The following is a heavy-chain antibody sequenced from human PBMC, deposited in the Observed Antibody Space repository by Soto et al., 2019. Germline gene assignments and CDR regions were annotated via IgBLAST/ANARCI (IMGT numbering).Heavy chain of an antibody. D-gene: IGHD6-13*01. CDR3: ARVVAGTAAAGSFDY. J-gene: IGHJ4*02. CDR2: IIPIFGSA. V-gene: IGHV1-69*01. Sequence: QVQLVQSGAEVKKPGSSVKVSCKASGGTFSSYAISWVRQAPGQGLEWMGGIIPIFGSANYAQKFQGRVTITADESTSKAYMELSSLRSEDTAVYYCARVVAGTAAAGSFDYWGQGTLVTVSS. CDR1: GGTFSSYA.